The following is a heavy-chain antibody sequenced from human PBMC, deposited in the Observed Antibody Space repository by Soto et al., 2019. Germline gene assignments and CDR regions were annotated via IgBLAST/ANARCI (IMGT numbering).Heavy chain of an antibody. CDR1: GFTFSSYA. J-gene: IGHJ3*02. CDR3: AKDRELWFGEFFPDAFDI. D-gene: IGHD3-10*01. V-gene: IGHV3-23*01. CDR2: ISGSGGST. Sequence: GGSLRLSCAASGFTFSSYAMSWVRQAPGKGLEWVSAISGSGGSTYYADSVKGRFTISRDNSKNTLYLQMNSLRAEDTAVYYCAKDRELWFGEFFPDAFDIWGQGTMVTVSS.